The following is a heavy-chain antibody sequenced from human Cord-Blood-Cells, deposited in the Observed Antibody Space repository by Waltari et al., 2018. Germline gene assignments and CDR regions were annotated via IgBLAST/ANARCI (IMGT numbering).Heavy chain of an antibody. D-gene: IGHD3-9*01. J-gene: IGHJ4*02. CDR1: GGSFSGYY. V-gene: IGHV4-34*01. CDR2: INQSGST. Sequence: QVQLQQWGAGLLKPSETLSLTCAVYGGSFSGYYWSWIRQPPGKGLEWFGEINQSGSTNYDPSLKSRVTISVDTSKNQFSLKLSSVTAADTAVYYCARGGAYYDILTGYYYWGQGTLVTVSS. CDR3: ARGGAYYDILTGYYY.